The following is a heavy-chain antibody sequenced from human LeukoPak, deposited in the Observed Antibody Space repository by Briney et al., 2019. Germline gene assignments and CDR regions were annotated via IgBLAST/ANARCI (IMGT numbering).Heavy chain of an antibody. Sequence: GASVTVSCKGSGYTFTGYYMHWLRQAPGQGLEWMGWINPNSGGTNYAQKFQGRVTMTRDTSISTAYMELSRLRSDDTAVYYCARSSPAGIFVRYWGQGTLVTVSS. CDR2: INPNSGGT. CDR3: ARSSPAGIFVRY. D-gene: IGHD2-2*02. V-gene: IGHV1-2*02. J-gene: IGHJ4*02. CDR1: GYTFTGYY.